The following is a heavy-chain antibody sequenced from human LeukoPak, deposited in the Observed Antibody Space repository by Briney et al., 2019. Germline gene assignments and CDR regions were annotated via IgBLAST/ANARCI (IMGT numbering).Heavy chain of an antibody. V-gene: IGHV4-34*01. J-gene: IGHJ3*02. D-gene: IGHD2-2*03. CDR2: INHSGST. Sequence: SETLSLTCTVSGGSISSYYWSWIRQPPGKGLEWIGEINHSGSTNYNPSLKSRVTISVDTSKNQFSLKLSSVTAADTAVYYCARGPDGYCSSTSCSFIDIWGQGTMVTVSS. CDR3: ARGPDGYCSSTSCSFIDI. CDR1: GGSISSYY.